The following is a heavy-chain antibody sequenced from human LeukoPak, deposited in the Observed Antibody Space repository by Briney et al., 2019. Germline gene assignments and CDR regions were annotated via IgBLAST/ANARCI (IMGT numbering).Heavy chain of an antibody. V-gene: IGHV3-23*01. CDR3: AKGERGYCSDTSCYHFDY. CDR2: ISGSGGST. CDR1: GFTFSSYA. J-gene: IGHJ4*02. D-gene: IGHD2-2*01. Sequence: GGSLRLSCAASGFTFSSYAMSWVRQAPGKGLEWVSAISGSGGSTYYADSVKGRFTISRDNSKNTLYLQMNSLRAEDTAVYYCAKGERGYCSDTSCYHFDYWGQGTLVTVSS.